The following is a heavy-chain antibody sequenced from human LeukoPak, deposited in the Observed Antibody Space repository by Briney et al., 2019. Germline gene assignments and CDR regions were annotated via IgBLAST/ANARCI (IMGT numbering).Heavy chain of an antibody. D-gene: IGHD2-2*02. V-gene: IGHV4-39*01. Sequence: SETLSLTCTVSGGSISSSSYYWGWIRQPPGKGLEWIGSIYYSGSTYYNPSLKSRVTISVDTSKNQFSLKLSSVTAADTAVYYCARHGVVPAAIPGWYFDYWGQGTLVTVSS. CDR2: IYYSGST. J-gene: IGHJ4*02. CDR3: ARHGVVPAAIPGWYFDY. CDR1: GGSISSSSYY.